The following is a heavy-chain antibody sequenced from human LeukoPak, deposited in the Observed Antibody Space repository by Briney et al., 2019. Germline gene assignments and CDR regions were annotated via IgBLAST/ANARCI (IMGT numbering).Heavy chain of an antibody. V-gene: IGHV3-23*01. Sequence: GGSLRLSCAASGFTFSSYGMSWVRQAPGKGLEWVLSIRGSGGSTYYADSVKGRFTISRDNSKNTLYLQMNSLRAEDTAVYYCAKGRGSIAARSIDYWGQGTLVTVSS. CDR2: IRGSGGST. CDR3: AKGRGSIAARSIDY. J-gene: IGHJ4*02. D-gene: IGHD6-6*01. CDR1: GFTFSSYG.